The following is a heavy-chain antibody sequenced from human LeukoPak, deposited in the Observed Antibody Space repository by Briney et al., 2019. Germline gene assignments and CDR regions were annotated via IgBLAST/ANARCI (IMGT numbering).Heavy chain of an antibody. CDR2: ISYDGSNK. CDR3: ARNSRDTSAYSLRVDY. Sequence: GGSLRLSCEASGFTFSSYAMHWVRQAPGKGLEWVAVISYDGSNKYYADSVKGRFTISRDNSKNTLYLQMNSLRAEDTAVYFCARNSRDTSAYSLRVDYWGQGTLVTVYS. V-gene: IGHV3-30*01. CDR1: GFTFSSYA. J-gene: IGHJ4*02. D-gene: IGHD3-22*01.